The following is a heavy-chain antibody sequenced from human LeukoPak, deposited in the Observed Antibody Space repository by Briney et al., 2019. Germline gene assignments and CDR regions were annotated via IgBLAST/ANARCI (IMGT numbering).Heavy chain of an antibody. CDR2: VYPGDSNT. J-gene: IGHJ4*02. V-gene: IGHV5-51*01. CDR1: GYSFTSYW. Sequence: GESLQFSCKGSGYSFTSYWIAWVRQMPGKGLEWMGIVYPGDSNTRYSPSFEGQVTISADKTMNTAYLQWSSLKASDTAMYYCARNRGDNTFDYWGQGTLVTVSS. D-gene: IGHD3-10*01. CDR3: ARNRGDNTFDY.